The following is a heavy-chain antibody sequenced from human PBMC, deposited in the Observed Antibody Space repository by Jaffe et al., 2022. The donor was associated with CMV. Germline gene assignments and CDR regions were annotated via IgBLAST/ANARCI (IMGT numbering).Heavy chain of an antibody. V-gene: IGHV2-26*01. CDR3: ARIKRDDDSSGYYTPFSDYYYYMDV. Sequence: QVTLKESGPVLVKPTETLTLTCTVSGFSLSNARMGVSWIRQPPGKALEWLAHIFSNDEKSYSTSLKSRLTISKDTSKSQVVLTMTNMDPVDTATYYCARIKRDDDSSGYYTPFSDYYYYMDVWGKGTTVTVSS. D-gene: IGHD3-22*01. CDR2: IFSNDEK. J-gene: IGHJ6*03. CDR1: GFSLSNARMG.